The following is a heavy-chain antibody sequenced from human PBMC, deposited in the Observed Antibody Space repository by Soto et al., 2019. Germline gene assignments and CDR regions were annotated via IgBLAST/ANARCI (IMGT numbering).Heavy chain of an antibody. CDR1: GYTFSSYY. Sequence: ASVKVSCKASGYTFSSYYMHWVRQAPGQGLEWMGVINPSGGSTTYAQKFQGRVTMTRDTSTTTFYMELSSLTSEDTAVYYCARASVSGRRFDYWGQGTLVTVSS. D-gene: IGHD6-19*01. J-gene: IGHJ4*02. CDR2: INPSGGST. V-gene: IGHV1-46*03. CDR3: ARASVSGRRFDY.